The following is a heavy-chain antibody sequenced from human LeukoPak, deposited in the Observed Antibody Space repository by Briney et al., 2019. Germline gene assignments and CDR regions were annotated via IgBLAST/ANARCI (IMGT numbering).Heavy chain of an antibody. Sequence: GGSLRLSCVASGFIFTDHWMSWVRQAPGKGLEWVANIKEDESAKFYADSVRGRFTISRDNAKNSLYLQMNTLRVEDTAVYYCARAVDVADYWGRGTLVTVSS. D-gene: IGHD3-16*01. J-gene: IGHJ4*02. V-gene: IGHV3-7*01. CDR3: ARAVDVADY. CDR1: GFIFTDHW. CDR2: IKEDESAK.